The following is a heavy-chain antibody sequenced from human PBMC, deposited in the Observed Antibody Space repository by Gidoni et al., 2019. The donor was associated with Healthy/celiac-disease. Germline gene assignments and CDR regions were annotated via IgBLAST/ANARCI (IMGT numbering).Heavy chain of an antibody. J-gene: IGHJ5*02. CDR1: GVTLRNAW. D-gene: IGHD3-16*02. CDR3: TTGYYDYVWGSYRPEVGLDP. Sequence: EVQLVESGGGLVKPGGSLRLSCAASGVTLRNAWRSWVRQAPGKGLEWVGRIKSKTDGWTTDYAAPVKGRFTISRDDSKNTLYLQMNSLKTEDTAVYYCTTGYYDYVWGSYRPEVGLDPWGQGTLVTVSS. V-gene: IGHV3-15*01. CDR2: IKSKTDGWTT.